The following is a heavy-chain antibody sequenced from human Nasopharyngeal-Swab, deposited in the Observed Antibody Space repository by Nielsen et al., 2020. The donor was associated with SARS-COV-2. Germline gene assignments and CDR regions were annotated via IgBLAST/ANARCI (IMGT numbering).Heavy chain of an antibody. CDR2: IIPIFGTA. D-gene: IGHD3-10*01. CDR1: GGTFSSYA. V-gene: IGHV1-69*13. J-gene: IGHJ4*02. CDR3: ARTYYYGSGSYYNFDY. Sequence: SVKVSCKASGGTFSSYAISWVRQAPGQGLEWMGGIIPIFGTANYAQKFQGRVTITADESTSTAYMELSSLRSEDTAVYYCARTYYYGSGSYYNFDYWGQGILVTVSS.